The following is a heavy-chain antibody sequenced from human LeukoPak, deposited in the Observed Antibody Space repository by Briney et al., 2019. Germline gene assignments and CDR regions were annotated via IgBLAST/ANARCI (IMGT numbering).Heavy chain of an antibody. CDR3: AKCGNSGCHLIDY. CDR2: ISGRTGGT. CDR1: GFTFNTNA. D-gene: IGHD5-12*01. J-gene: IGHJ4*02. Sequence: GGSLRLSCAASGFTFNTNAMSWVRQAPGKGLEWVSAISGRTGGTYYADSVKGRYTISRDNSKSTLYLQMDSLRAEDTAVYYCAKCGNSGCHLIDYWGQGTLVTVSS. V-gene: IGHV3-23*01.